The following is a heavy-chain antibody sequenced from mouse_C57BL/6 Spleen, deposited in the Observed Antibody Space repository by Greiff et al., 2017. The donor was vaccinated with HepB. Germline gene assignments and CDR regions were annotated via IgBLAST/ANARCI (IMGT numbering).Heavy chain of an antibody. V-gene: IGHV1-80*01. J-gene: IGHJ4*01. Sequence: QVHVKQSGAELVKPGASVKISCKASGYAFSSYWMNWVKQRPGKGLEWIGQIYPGDGDTNYNGKFKGKATLTADKSSSTAYMQLSSLTSEDSAVYFCARNLYDYDGVYYAMDYWGQGTSVTVSS. CDR2: IYPGDGDT. CDR1: GYAFSSYW. D-gene: IGHD2-4*01. CDR3: ARNLYDYDGVYYAMDY.